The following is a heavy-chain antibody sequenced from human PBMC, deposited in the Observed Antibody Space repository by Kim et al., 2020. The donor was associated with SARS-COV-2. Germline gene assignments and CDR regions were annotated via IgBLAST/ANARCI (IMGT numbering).Heavy chain of an antibody. CDR3: ARDPRGLIWYFDY. D-gene: IGHD1-20*01. V-gene: IGHV3-33*01. Sequence: YAASVQGQFTLAKANSKNALYLQMNSLRAEDTAVYYCARDPRGLIWYFDYWGQGTLVTVSS. J-gene: IGHJ4*02.